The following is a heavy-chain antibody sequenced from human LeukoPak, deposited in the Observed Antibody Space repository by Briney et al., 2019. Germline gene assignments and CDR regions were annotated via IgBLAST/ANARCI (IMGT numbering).Heavy chain of an antibody. CDR1: GFTVSDNY. CDR2: IYSGTSK. J-gene: IGHJ4*02. V-gene: IGHV3-53*01. Sequence: GGSLRLSCAASGFTVSDNYMSRVRQAPGKGLEWVSVIYSGTSKYYADSVKGRFTISRDNSKNTVYLQMNSLRAEDTAVYYCARGNWNYPFDYWGQGTLVTVSS. D-gene: IGHD1-7*01. CDR3: ARGNWNYPFDY.